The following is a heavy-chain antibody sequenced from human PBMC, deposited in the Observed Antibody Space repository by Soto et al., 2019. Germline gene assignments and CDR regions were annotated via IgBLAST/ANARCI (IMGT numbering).Heavy chain of an antibody. Sequence: SSETLSLTCTVSGGSVSSGSYYWSWIRQPPGKGLEWIGYIYYSGSTNYTPSPKSRVTISVDTSKNQFSLKLSSVTAADTAVYYCAGLGDYYDSSGYYSSLDYWGQGTLVTVSS. D-gene: IGHD3-22*01. V-gene: IGHV4-61*01. CDR1: GGSVSSGSYY. CDR2: IYYSGST. CDR3: AGLGDYYDSSGYYSSLDY. J-gene: IGHJ4*01.